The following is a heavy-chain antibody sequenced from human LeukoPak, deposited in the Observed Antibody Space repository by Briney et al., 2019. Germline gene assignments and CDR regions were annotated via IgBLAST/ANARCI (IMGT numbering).Heavy chain of an antibody. CDR1: GFTFSSNW. V-gene: IGHV3-7*01. CDR2: IKQDGSGK. J-gene: IGHJ4*02. CDR3: ARGPSGYHNT. Sequence: PGGSLRLSCAASGFTFSSNWMSWVRQAPGKGLEWVANIKQDGSGKYYVDSVKGRFTISRDNAKNSLYLQMNSLRAEDTAVYYCARGPSGYHNTGGQGTLVTVSS. D-gene: IGHD5-12*01.